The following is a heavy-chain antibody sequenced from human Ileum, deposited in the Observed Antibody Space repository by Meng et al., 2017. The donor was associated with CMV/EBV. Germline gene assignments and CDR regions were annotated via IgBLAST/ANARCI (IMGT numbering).Heavy chain of an antibody. D-gene: IGHD2-21*01. V-gene: IGHV3-11*01. CDR3: ARGGASCGGDCYFNYFDY. CDR1: GFTFSAYY. J-gene: IGHJ4*02. CDR2: ISGSDSNI. Sequence: GESLKISCAASGFTFSAYYMSWIRQAPGKGLEWVAFISGSDSNIYYADSVKGRFTISRDNAKNSLYLQMNSLRAEDTAVYYCARGGASCGGDCYFNYFDYWGQGTLVTVSS.